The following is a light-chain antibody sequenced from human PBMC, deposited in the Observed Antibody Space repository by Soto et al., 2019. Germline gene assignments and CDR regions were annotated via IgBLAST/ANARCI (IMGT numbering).Light chain of an antibody. J-gene: IGLJ1*01. Sequence: QSALTQPASVSGSLGQSIAISCTGSSSDVGIYNYVSWYQQHPGKAPKLMIYEVSNRPSGVSNRFSGSKSGNTASLTISGLQAEDEADYYCSSYTSSSTLGVFGTGTKVTVL. CDR2: EVS. V-gene: IGLV2-14*01. CDR3: SSYTSSSTLGV. CDR1: SSDVGIYNY.